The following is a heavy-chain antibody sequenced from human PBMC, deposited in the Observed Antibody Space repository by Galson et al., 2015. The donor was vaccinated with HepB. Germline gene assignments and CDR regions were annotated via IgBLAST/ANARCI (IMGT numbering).Heavy chain of an antibody. CDR1: GFTFTSSG. V-gene: IGHV1-58*02. J-gene: IGHJ3*02. CDR3: AAEYVLQWFGELYEISGAFDI. D-gene: IGHD3-10*01. CDR2: IVVGSGNT. Sequence: SVKVSCKASGFTFTSSGMRWVRQAPGQGLEWIGWIVVGSGNTNYAQKFQERVTITRDMSTSTAYMELSSLISEDTAVYYCAAEYVLQWFGELYEISGAFDIWGQGTMVTVSS.